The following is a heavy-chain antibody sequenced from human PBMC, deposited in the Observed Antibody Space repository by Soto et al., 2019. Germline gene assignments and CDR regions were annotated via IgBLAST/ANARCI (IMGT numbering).Heavy chain of an antibody. CDR3: ARDREQHYFDY. CDR1: GFTFSSYW. CDR2: IKQDGFEK. D-gene: IGHD1-1*01. V-gene: IGHV3-7*01. Sequence: PGGSLRLSCAASGFTFSSYWMSWVRQAPGKGLEWVANIKQDGFEKYYVDSVKGRFTISRDDAKNSLYLQMDSLRAEDTAVYFCARDREQHYFDYWGQGTLVTVSS. J-gene: IGHJ4*02.